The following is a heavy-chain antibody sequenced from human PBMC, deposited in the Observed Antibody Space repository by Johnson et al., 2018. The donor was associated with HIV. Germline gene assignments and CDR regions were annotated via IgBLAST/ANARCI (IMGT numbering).Heavy chain of an antibody. CDR1: GFTFSSYA. V-gene: IGHV3-30-3*01. J-gene: IGHJ3*02. Sequence: QVQLVESGGGVVQPGRSLRLSCAASGFTFSSYAMHWVRQAPGKGLEWVAVISYDGNNKYYADSVKGRFTISRDNAKNSLYLQMNSLRAEDTALYYCARGRPGGWELRRDAFDIWGQGTMVTVSS. CDR2: ISYDGNNK. D-gene: IGHD4-23*01. CDR3: ARGRPGGWELRRDAFDI.